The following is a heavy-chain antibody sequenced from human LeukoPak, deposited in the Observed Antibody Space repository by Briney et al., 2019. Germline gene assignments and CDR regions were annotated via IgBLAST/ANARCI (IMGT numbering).Heavy chain of an antibody. CDR1: GGSISSYY. Sequence: SETLSLTCTVSGGSISSYYWSWIRQPPGKGLEWIGYIYYSGSTNYNPSLKSRVTISVDTSKNQFSLKLSSVTAADTAVYYCARDLMATIRGLGGYWGQGTLVTVSS. CDR3: ARDLMATIRGLGGY. D-gene: IGHD5-24*01. V-gene: IGHV4-59*12. CDR2: IYYSGST. J-gene: IGHJ4*02.